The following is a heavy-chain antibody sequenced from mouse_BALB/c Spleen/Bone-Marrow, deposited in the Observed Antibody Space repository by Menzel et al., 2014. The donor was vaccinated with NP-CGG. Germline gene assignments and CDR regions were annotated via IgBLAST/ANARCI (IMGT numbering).Heavy chain of an antibody. CDR3: ARGNYDNYVDYFDY. Sequence: EVQVVESGGGLVQPGGSLKLSCAASGFTFSSYGMSWVRQTPDKRLELVASINSNGGSTYYPDSVKGRFTISRDNAKKTLSLQMSSLKSEDTAVYYCARGNYDNYVDYFDYWGQGTTLTVSS. J-gene: IGHJ2*01. CDR2: INSNGGST. CDR1: GFTFSSYG. V-gene: IGHV5-6-3*01. D-gene: IGHD2-1*01.